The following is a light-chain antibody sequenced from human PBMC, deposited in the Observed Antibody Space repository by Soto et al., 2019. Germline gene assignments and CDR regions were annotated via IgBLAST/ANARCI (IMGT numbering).Light chain of an antibody. CDR3: SSYTSSRTHVV. CDR1: SADVGGYNF. V-gene: IGLV2-14*03. CDR2: DVS. J-gene: IGLJ2*01. Sequence: QSVLTQPASVSGSPGQSITISCTGTSADVGGYNFVSWYQHRPDKAPKLMIYDVSNRPSGVSNRFSGSKSGNTASLTISGLQAEDEADYCCSSYTSSRTHVVFGGGTKLTVL.